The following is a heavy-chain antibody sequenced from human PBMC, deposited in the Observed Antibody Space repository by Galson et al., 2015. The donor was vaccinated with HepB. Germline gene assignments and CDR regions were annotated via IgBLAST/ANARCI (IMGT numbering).Heavy chain of an antibody. Sequence: ETLSLTCAVYGGSFSGYYWSWIRQPPGKGLEWIGEINHSGSTNYNPSLKSRVTISVDTSKNQFSLKLSSVTAADTAVYYCARGWQGIAAATIAEYFQHWGQGTLVTVSS. CDR3: ARGWQGIAAATIAEYFQH. J-gene: IGHJ1*01. CDR1: GGSFSGYY. V-gene: IGHV4-34*01. D-gene: IGHD6-13*01. CDR2: INHSGST.